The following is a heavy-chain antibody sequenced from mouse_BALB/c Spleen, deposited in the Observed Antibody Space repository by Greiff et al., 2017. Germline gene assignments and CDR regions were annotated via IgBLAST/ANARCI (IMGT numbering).Heavy chain of an antibody. J-gene: IGHJ4*01. CDR3: ARPFISYYAMDY. D-gene: IGHD1-1*01. V-gene: IGHV1S135*01. CDR1: GYSFTSYY. CDR2: IDPFNGGT. Sequence: EVHLVESGPELMKPGASVKISCKASGYSFTSYYMHWVKQSHGKSLEWIGYIDPFNGGTSYNQKFKGKATLTVDKSSSTAYMHLSSLTSEDSAVYYCARPFISYYAMDYWGQGTSVTVSS.